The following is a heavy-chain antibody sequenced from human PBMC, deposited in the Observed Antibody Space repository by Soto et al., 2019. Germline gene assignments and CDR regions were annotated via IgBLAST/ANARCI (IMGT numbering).Heavy chain of an antibody. CDR1: GYTFTRYG. Sequence: QVHLVQSGAEVKKPGASVKVSCKCSGYTFTRYGITWLRQAPGQGLEWMRWISAHNGNTDYAQKLQGRDTVTRDTATRTAYMELRSLRSDGTAVYYSARGRYGDYWGQGALVTVSS. V-gene: IGHV1-18*01. D-gene: IGHD1-1*01. CDR3: ARGRYGDY. CDR2: ISAHNGNT. J-gene: IGHJ4*02.